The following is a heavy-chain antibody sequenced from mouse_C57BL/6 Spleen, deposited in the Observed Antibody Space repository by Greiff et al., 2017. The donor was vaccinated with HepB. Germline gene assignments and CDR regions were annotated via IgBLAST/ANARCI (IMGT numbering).Heavy chain of an antibody. CDR1: GFTFSDYY. CDR2: INYDGSST. J-gene: IGHJ4*01. D-gene: IGHD2-1*01. CDR3: ARDGNYGAMDY. Sequence: EVKLMESEGGLVQPGSSMKLSCTASGFTFSDYYMAWVRQVPEKGLEWVANINYDGSSTYYLDSLKSRFIISRDNEKNILYLQMSSLKSEDTATYYCARDGNYGAMDYWGQGTSVTVSS. V-gene: IGHV5-16*01.